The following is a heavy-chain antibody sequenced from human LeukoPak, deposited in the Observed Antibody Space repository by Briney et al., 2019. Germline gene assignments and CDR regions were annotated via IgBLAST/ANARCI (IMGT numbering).Heavy chain of an antibody. CDR3: ARGVLPAGIQGVYNWFDP. Sequence: SETLSLTCTVSGGSISSYFWSWIRQPPGKGLEWIGYIYYSGSTYYNPSLKSRVTISVDTSKNQFSLKLSSVTAADTAVYYCARGVLPAGIQGVYNWFDPWGQGTLVTVSS. D-gene: IGHD2-2*01. CDR2: IYYSGST. CDR1: GGSISSYF. V-gene: IGHV4-30-4*01. J-gene: IGHJ5*02.